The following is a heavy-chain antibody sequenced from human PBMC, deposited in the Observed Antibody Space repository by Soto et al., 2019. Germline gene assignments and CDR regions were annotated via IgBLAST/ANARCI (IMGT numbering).Heavy chain of an antibody. D-gene: IGHD3-9*01. CDR3: VTDRFPAGTGYSPIYYYYGMDV. V-gene: IGHV1-24*01. CDR2: FDPEDGET. CDR1: GYTLTELS. Sequence: ASVKVSCKVSGYTLTELSMHWVRQAPGKGLEWMGGFDPEDGETIYAQKFQGRVTMTEDTSTDTAYMELSSLRSEDTAVYYCVTDRFPAGTGYSPIYYYYGMDVWGQGTTVTVSS. J-gene: IGHJ6*02.